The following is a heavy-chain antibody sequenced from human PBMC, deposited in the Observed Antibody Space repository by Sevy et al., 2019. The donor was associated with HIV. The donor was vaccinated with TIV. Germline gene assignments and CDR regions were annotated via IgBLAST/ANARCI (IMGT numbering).Heavy chain of an antibody. V-gene: IGHV1-2*06. CDR2: ISPNSGGT. D-gene: IGHD3-10*01. J-gene: IGHJ4*02. CDR1: GYSFTAYF. Sequence: ASVKVSCRASGYSFTAYFLHWVRQAPGQGLEWMGRISPNSGGTVYAQNFQGRVTMTRDTSGTTAYMEVTRLKSDDTALYYCARASGPTVGAYFDYWGQGTLVTVSS. CDR3: ARASGPTVGAYFDY.